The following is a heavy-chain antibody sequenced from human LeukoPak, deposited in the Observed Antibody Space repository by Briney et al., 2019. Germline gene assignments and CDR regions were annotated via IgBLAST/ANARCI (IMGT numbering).Heavy chain of an antibody. CDR1: GFTFSDYY. V-gene: IGHV3-11*01. CDR2: ISSSGYPL. J-gene: IGHJ4*02. Sequence: PGGSLRLSCAASGFTFSDYYMSWVRQAPGKGLEFVSYISSSGYPLYYADSVKGRFTISRDNAKNSVFLQMNTLRAEDTAVYYCATAFNWNDVFRGNYWGQGILVTVSS. CDR3: ATAFNWNDVFRGNY. D-gene: IGHD1-1*01.